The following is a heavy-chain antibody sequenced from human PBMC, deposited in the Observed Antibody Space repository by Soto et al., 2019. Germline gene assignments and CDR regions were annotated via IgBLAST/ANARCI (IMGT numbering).Heavy chain of an antibody. CDR3: AKGDCSGGRCYRGFDY. Sequence: PGGSLRLSCAASGFTFSSYDMNWVRQAPGKGLEWVSGVSASGSITSYADSAKGRLTISRDNAKNTVFLQMTGLRAEDTAVYFCAKGDCSGGRCYRGFDYWGQGTLVTVSS. V-gene: IGHV3-23*01. D-gene: IGHD2-15*01. J-gene: IGHJ4*02. CDR1: GFTFSSYD. CDR2: VSASGSIT.